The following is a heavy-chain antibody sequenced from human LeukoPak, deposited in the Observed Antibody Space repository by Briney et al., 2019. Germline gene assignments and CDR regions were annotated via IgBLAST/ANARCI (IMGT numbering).Heavy chain of an antibody. J-gene: IGHJ5*02. CDR2: MNPNSGNT. Sequence: ASVKVSCKASGYTFTSYDINWVRQATGQGLEWMGWMNPNSGNTGYAQKFQGRVTMTRNTSISTAYMELSSLRSEDTAVDYCARGPLRRRSGGGNWFDPWGQGTLVTVSS. V-gene: IGHV1-8*01. CDR3: ARGPLRRRSGGGNWFDP. CDR1: GYTFTSYD. D-gene: IGHD2-15*01.